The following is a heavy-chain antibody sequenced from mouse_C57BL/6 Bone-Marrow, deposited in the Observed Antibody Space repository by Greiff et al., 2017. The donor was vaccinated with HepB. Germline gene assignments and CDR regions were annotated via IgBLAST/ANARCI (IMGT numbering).Heavy chain of an antibody. D-gene: IGHD1-1*01. CDR1: GFTFSDYY. CDR3: ARDRVTTVVDTPSWHFDG. Sequence: DVHLVESEGGLVQPGSSMKLSCTASGFTFSDYYMAWVRQVPEKGLEWVANINYDGSSTYYLDSLKSRFIISRDNAKNILYLQMSSLKSEDTATYYDARDRVTTVVDTPSWHFDGWGTGTTVTVSS. J-gene: IGHJ1*03. CDR2: INYDGSST. V-gene: IGHV5-16*01.